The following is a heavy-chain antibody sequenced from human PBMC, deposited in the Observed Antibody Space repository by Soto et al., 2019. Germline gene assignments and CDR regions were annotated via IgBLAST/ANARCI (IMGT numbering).Heavy chain of an antibody. Sequence: GGSLRLSCAASGFTFSSYPIHWVRQAPGKGLEWVGSISYDGTSEDFADSLRGRFTLSRDNSKNMLWLQMNSLRSGDTAVYYCLRDYSGWFDFWGQGTLVTVSS. V-gene: IGHV3-30-3*01. CDR3: LRDYSGWFDF. CDR1: GFTFSSYP. J-gene: IGHJ5*01. CDR2: ISYDGTSE. D-gene: IGHD3-10*01.